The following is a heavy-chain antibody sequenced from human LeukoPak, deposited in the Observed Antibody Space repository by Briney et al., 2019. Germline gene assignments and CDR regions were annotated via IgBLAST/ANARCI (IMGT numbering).Heavy chain of an antibody. CDR1: GGSISSSSYY. J-gene: IGHJ4*02. CDR2: IYYSGST. Sequence: PSETLSLTCTVSGGSISSSSYYWGWIRQPPGKGLEWIGSIYYSGSTYYNPSLKSRVTISVDTSKNQFSLKLSSVTAADTAVYYCARPKEYSSSLGFDYWGQGTLVTVSS. D-gene: IGHD6-6*01. CDR3: ARPKEYSSSLGFDY. V-gene: IGHV4-39*01.